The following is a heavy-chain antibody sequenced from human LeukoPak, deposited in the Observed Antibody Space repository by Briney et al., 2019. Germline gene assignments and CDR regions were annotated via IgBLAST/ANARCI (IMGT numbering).Heavy chain of an antibody. Sequence: GGSLRLSCTASGFPFIEYSMNWVRQAPGKGLEWISYIGIDSGNTKYADSVRGRFTLSEHKAQTSLYLQMNSLRVEDTAVYYCARDHNYAFDNWGQGTLVSVAS. CDR3: ARDHNYAFDN. CDR2: IGIDSGNT. D-gene: IGHD1-1*01. J-gene: IGHJ4*02. V-gene: IGHV3-48*01. CDR1: GFPFIEYS.